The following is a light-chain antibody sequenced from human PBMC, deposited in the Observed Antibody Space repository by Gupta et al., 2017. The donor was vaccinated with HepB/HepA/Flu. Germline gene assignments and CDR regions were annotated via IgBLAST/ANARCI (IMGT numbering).Light chain of an antibody. J-gene: IGLJ2*01. CDR2: DVS. CDR3: SSDTSSSSVV. V-gene: IGLV2-14*01. Sequence: QSALTQPAPVSGSPGQSITISCTGTSSDVGGYNYVSWYQQHPGKAPKLMIYDVSKRPSGVSNRFSGSKSGNTASLTISGLQAEDEADYYYSSDTSSSSVVFGGGTKLTVL. CDR1: SSDVGGYNY.